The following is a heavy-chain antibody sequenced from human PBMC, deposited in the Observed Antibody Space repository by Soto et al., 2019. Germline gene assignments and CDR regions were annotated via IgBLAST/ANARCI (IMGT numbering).Heavy chain of an antibody. CDR1: GYSFSSYW. D-gene: IGHD3-9*01. J-gene: IGHJ6*02. V-gene: IGHV5-51*04. CDR3: ARHSLTGYYYYYYSMDV. Sequence: SLKISCESSGYSFSSYWIAWVRPMPGKGLERMGSIYPADFDTKYSPSFQGQVTISAHQPISAAYLQWSSLKASDTAIYYCARHSLTGYYYYYYSMDVWGQGTTFTVSS. CDR2: IYPADFDT.